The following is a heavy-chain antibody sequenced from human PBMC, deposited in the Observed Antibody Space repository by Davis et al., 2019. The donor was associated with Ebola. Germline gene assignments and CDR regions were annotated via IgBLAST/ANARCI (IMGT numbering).Heavy chain of an antibody. CDR1: GVSINTYY. J-gene: IGHJ4*02. CDR2: RHYSGST. D-gene: IGHD3-16*01. V-gene: IGHV4-59*01. CDR3: AKLVAQYDSDAYAYFDF. Sequence: SETLSLTCTVSGVSINTYYWSWIRQPPGKGLEYIGYRHYSGSTNYNPSLKTRVTISTDASNKQFSLKLHSVTAADTAVYYCAKLVAQYDSDAYAYFDFWGQGIQVTVSS.